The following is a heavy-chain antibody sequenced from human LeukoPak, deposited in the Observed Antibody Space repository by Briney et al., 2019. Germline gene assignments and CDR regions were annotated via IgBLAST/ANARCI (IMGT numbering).Heavy chain of an antibody. CDR1: GFTFSSYA. Sequence: GGSLRLSCAASGFTFSSYAMSWVRQAPGKGLEWVSVISGSGGSTNYADSVKGRFTISRDNSKNTLYLEMNSLRAEDTAVYYCAIGGIAGPDYWGQGTLVTVSS. V-gene: IGHV3-23*01. J-gene: IGHJ4*02. CDR2: ISGSGGST. D-gene: IGHD6-13*01. CDR3: AIGGIAGPDY.